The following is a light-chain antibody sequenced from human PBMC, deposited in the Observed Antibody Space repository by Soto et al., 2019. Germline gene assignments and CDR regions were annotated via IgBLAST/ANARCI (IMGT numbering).Light chain of an antibody. CDR3: QQFSSYPLT. CDR2: DAS. J-gene: IGKJ4*01. CDR1: QTVRNNY. V-gene: IGKV3-20*01. Sequence: EFVLTQSPGTLSLSPGERATLSCRASQTVRNNYLAWYQQKPGQAPRLLIYDASSRATGIPDRLSGGGSGTDFTLTISRLEPKDFAVDYCQQFSSYPLTFGGGTKVEIK.